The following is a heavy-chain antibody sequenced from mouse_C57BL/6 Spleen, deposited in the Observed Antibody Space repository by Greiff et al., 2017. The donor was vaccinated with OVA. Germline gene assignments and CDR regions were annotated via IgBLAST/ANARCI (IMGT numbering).Heavy chain of an antibody. Sequence: VQLQQSGAELVKPGASVKLSCKASGYTFTEYSIHWVKQRSGKGLEWIGWFYPGSGSTKYNEKFKGKATVTADKSSSTVYMELSRLTSEDSAVYFYARHERGNYSDYFAYWGQGTPLTVSA. D-gene: IGHD1-3*01. CDR3: ARHERGNYSDYFAY. V-gene: IGHV1-62-2*01. CDR1: GYTFTEYS. CDR2: FYPGSGST. J-gene: IGHJ2*01.